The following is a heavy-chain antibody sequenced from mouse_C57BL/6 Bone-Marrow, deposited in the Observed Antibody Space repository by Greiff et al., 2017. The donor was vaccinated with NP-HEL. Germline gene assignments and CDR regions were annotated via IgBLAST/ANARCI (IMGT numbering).Heavy chain of an antibody. CDR2: INPSSGYT. J-gene: IGHJ3*01. V-gene: IGHV1-4*01. D-gene: IGHD1-1*01. Sequence: VQLQQSGAELARPGASVKMSCKASGYTFTSYTMHWVKQRPGQGLEWIGYINPSSGYTKYNQKFKDKATLTADKSSSTAYMQLSSLTSEDSAVYYCARGYYGSSYWFADWGKGTLVTVSA. CDR3: ARGYYGSSYWFAD. CDR1: GYTFTSYT.